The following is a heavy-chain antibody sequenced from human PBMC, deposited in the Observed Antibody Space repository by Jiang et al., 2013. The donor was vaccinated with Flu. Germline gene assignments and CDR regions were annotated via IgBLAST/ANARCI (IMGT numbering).Heavy chain of an antibody. J-gene: IGHJ4*02. V-gene: IGHV3-49*02. CDR2: GTT. D-gene: IGHD2-2*01. Sequence: GTTDYAASVKGRFTISRDDSKSIAYLQMSSLKTEDTAVYYCTRDLARDIILIPATYFDYWGQGALVTVSS. CDR3: TRDLARDIILIPATYFDY.